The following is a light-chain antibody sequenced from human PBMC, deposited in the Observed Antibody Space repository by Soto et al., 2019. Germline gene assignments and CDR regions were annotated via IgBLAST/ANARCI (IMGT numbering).Light chain of an antibody. CDR2: DST. CDR1: QSIPPS. CDR3: QQRNVWPPIS. V-gene: IGKV3-11*01. Sequence: VLGQSPSTVALSADERTTRSCMASQSIPPSLAWYQQKSGKPPRLVIYDSTLRANGVSDRFGGSRSGTEFTHTCCSLEPKDLAVYYSQQRNVWPPISFGRGTRLEIK. J-gene: IGKJ5*01.